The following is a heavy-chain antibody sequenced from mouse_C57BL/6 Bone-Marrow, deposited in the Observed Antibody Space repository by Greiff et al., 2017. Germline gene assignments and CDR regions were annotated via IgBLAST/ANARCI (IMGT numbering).Heavy chain of an antibody. CDR3: ARGGYAVYAMDY. Sequence: VQLQQSGAELARPGASVKMSCKASGYTFTSYTMHWVKQRPGQGLEWIGYINPSSGYTKYNQKFKDTATLTADKSSSTAYMQLSSLTSEDSAVYYCARGGYAVYAMDYWGQGTSVTVSS. CDR1: GYTFTSYT. CDR2: INPSSGYT. J-gene: IGHJ4*01. V-gene: IGHV1-4*01. D-gene: IGHD2-10*02.